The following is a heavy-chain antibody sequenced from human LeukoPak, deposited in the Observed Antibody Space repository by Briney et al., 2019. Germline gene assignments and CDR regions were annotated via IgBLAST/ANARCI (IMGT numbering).Heavy chain of an antibody. CDR2: IKQDGSEK. V-gene: IGHV3-7*05. CDR3: ARGNFSAYDI. CDR1: GFTFSRHW. Sequence: GGTLRLSCAASGFTFSRHWMRSVRHAPGKGRECVANIKQDGSEKYYVDSVKGRFTISRDNAKNSLYLQMNSLRAEDTAVYYCARGNFSAYDIWGQGTMVTVSS. J-gene: IGHJ3*02. D-gene: IGHD2/OR15-2a*01.